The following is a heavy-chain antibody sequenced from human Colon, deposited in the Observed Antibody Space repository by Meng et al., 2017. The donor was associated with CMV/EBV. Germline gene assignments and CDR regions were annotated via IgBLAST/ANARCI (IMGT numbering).Heavy chain of an antibody. V-gene: IGHV3-23*05. CDR2: IYESGDLI. D-gene: IGHD3-10*01. CDR3: ANIDLKWFGEF. J-gene: IGHJ4*02. Sequence: GESLKISCAASGFTFSNYVMIWVRQAPGKGLEWVATIYESGDLIYYADSVKGRFTISRDTSNNMLYLQMNSLRAEDTAVFYCANIDLKWFGEFWGQGTQVTVSS. CDR1: GFTFSNYV.